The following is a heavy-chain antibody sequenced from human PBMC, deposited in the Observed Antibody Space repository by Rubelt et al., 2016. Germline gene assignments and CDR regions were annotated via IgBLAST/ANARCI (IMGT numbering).Heavy chain of an antibody. CDR2: IIPILGIA. CDR3: ARIGYSSSWFDP. CDR1: GGTFSSYA. Sequence: QVQLVQSGAEVKKPGSSVKVSCKASGGTFSSYAISWVRQAPGQGLEWMGRIIPILGIANYAQKFQGRATITADKSTSTAYMALSSLRSEDTAVYYCARIGYSSSWFDPWGQGTLVTVSS. J-gene: IGHJ5*02. V-gene: IGHV1-69*09. D-gene: IGHD6-13*01.